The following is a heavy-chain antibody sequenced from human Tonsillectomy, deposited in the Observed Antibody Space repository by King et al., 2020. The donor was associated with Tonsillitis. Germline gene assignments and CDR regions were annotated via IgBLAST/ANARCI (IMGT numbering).Heavy chain of an antibody. CDR2: VSYDGGKK. CDR1: AFTFSRYA. CDR3: ARNIAVAEYYLDS. D-gene: IGHD6-19*01. Sequence: VQLVESGGGVVQPGESLRLSCAASAFTFSRYAMHWVRQAPGKGLEWVAIVSYDGGKKYHADSVKGRFTISRDNSKNTLYLQMNSLRAEDTAVYYCARNIAVAEYYLDSWGQGTLVTVSS. V-gene: IGHV3-30*04. J-gene: IGHJ4*02.